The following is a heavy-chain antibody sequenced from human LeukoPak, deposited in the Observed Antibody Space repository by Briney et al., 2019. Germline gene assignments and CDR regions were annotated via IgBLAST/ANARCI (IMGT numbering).Heavy chain of an antibody. CDR2: IYYSGST. D-gene: IGHD3-10*01. CDR3: ARLAQLFPFDY. J-gene: IGHJ4*02. CDR1: GVSISSSSYY. Sequence: SETLSLTCTVSGVSISSSSYYWGWIRQPPGKGLEWIGSIYYSGSTYYNPSLKSRVTISVDTSKNQFSLKLSSVTAADTAVYYCARLAQLFPFDYWGQGTLVTVSS. V-gene: IGHV4-39*01.